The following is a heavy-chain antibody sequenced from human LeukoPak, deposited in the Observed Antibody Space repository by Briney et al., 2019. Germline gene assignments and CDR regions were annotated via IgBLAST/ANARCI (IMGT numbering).Heavy chain of an antibody. CDR1: GFTFSSYA. CDR2: ISGSGGST. J-gene: IGHJ4*02. Sequence: GGSLRLSCAASGFTFSSYAMSWVRQAPGRGLEWVSAISGSGGSTYYADSVKGRFTISRDNSKNTLYLQMNSLRAEDTAVYYCAKDPYYDSSGYPVTLFDYWSQGTLVTVSS. D-gene: IGHD3-22*01. CDR3: AKDPYYDSSGYPVTLFDY. V-gene: IGHV3-23*01.